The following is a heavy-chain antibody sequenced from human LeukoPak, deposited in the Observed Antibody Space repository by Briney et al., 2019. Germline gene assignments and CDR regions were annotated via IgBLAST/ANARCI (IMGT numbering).Heavy chain of an antibody. V-gene: IGHV4-31*03. CDR3: ARDGTKLLGYGMDV. D-gene: IGHD3-16*01. CDR2: IYYSGST. J-gene: IGHJ6*02. Sequence: SQTLSLTCTVSGGSISSGGYYWSWIRQHPGKGLEWIGYIYYSGSTYYDPSLKSRVTISVDTSKNQFSLKLSSVTAADTAVYYCARDGTKLLGYGMDVWGQGTTVTVSS. CDR1: GGSISSGGYY.